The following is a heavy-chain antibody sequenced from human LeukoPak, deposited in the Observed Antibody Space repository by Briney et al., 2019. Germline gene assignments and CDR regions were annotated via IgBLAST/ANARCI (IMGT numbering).Heavy chain of an antibody. D-gene: IGHD2-15*01. J-gene: IGHJ4*02. CDR2: IRDHGSNQ. CDR1: AFTFSTNG. Sequence: PGGSLSLSCAASAFTFSTNGMHCVRQAPGKGLEGVAFIRDHGSNQYYANSVKGRFTISRDNSKNTLHLQMKSLRAEDTAIYYCAKDHCGSCSGDDYFDHWGQGTLVTVSS. CDR3: AKDHCGSCSGDDYFDH. V-gene: IGHV3-30*02.